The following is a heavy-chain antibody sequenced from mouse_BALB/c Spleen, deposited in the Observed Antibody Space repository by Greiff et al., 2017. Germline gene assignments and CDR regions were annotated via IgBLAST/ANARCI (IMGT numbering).Heavy chain of an antibody. CDR2: ISCYNGAT. CDR1: GYSFTGYY. CDR3: ARSYYYGSSWGNAMDY. Sequence: LVKTGASVKISCKASGYSFTGYYMHWVKQSHGKSLEWIGYISCYNGATSYNQKFKGKATFTVDTSSSTAYMQFNSLTSEDSAVYYCARSYYYGSSWGNAMDYGGQGTSVTVSS. D-gene: IGHD1-1*01. V-gene: IGHV1S34*01. J-gene: IGHJ4*01.